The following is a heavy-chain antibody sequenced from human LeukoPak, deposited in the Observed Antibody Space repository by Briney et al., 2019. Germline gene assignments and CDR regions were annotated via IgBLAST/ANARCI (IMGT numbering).Heavy chain of an antibody. Sequence: GRSLRLSCAASGFTFSSYGMHWVRQAPGKGLEWVAVISYDGSNKYYADSVKGRFTISRDNSKNTLYLQMNSLRAEDTAVYYCAKDLTVVVNTGAFDIWGQGTMVTVSS. J-gene: IGHJ3*02. D-gene: IGHD4/OR15-4a*01. CDR3: AKDLTVVVNTGAFDI. CDR2: ISYDGSNK. V-gene: IGHV3-30*18. CDR1: GFTFSSYG.